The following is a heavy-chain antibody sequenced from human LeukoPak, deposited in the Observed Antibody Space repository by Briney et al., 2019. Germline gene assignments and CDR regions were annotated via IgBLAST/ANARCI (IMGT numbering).Heavy chain of an antibody. V-gene: IGHV3-74*01. CDR1: GFTFSSYW. CDR2: INSDGSST. Sequence: GESLRLSCAASGFTFSSYWMHWVRQAPGKGLVWVSRINSDGSSTSYADSVKGRFTISRDNAKNTLYLQMNSLRAEDTAVYYCARVAYYYDSSGQTHSPFDIWGQGTMVTVSS. CDR3: ARVAYYYDSSGQTHSPFDI. J-gene: IGHJ3*02. D-gene: IGHD3-22*01.